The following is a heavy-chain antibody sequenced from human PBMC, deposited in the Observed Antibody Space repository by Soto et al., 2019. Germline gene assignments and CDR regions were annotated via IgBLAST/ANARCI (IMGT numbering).Heavy chain of an antibody. Sequence: ASVKVSCKASGYTFTSYYMHWVRQAPGQGLEWTGIINPSGGSTSYAQKFQGRVTMTRDTSTSTVYMELSRLRSEDTAVYYCARDFRYGSGSQSYAFDIWGQGTMVTVSS. CDR2: INPSGGST. CDR3: ARDFRYGSGSQSYAFDI. J-gene: IGHJ3*02. V-gene: IGHV1-46*01. D-gene: IGHD3-10*01. CDR1: GYTFTSYY.